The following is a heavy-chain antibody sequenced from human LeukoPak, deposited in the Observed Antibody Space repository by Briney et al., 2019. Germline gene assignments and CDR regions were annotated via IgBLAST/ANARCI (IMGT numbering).Heavy chain of an antibody. V-gene: IGHV4-59*08. CDR2: IYYSGST. Sequence: SETLSLTCTVSGGSISVYYWNWIRQPPGKGLEWIGCIYYSGSTNYNPSLKSRVTISVDTSKKQFSLKLTSVTAADTAVYYCARNYDGSGYYLYWGQGTLVTVSS. CDR1: GGSISVYY. CDR3: ARNYDGSGYYLY. D-gene: IGHD3-22*01. J-gene: IGHJ4*02.